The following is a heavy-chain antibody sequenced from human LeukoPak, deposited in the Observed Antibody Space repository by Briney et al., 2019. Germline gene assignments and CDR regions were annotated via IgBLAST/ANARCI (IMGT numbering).Heavy chain of an antibody. CDR1: GFTFSSYS. CDR2: ISSSSSTI. J-gene: IGHJ3*02. Sequence: SGGSLRLSCAASGFTFSSYSMNWVRQAPGKGLEWVSYISSSSSTIYYADSVKGRFTISRDNAKDSLYLQMNSLRAEDTAVYYCASPLPDGKLWGNDAFDIWGQGTMVTVSS. V-gene: IGHV3-48*04. D-gene: IGHD5-18*01. CDR3: ASPLPDGKLWGNDAFDI.